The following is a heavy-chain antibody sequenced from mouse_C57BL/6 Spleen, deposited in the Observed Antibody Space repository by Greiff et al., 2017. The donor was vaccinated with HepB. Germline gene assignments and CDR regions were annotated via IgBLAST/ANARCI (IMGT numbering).Heavy chain of an antibody. CDR1: GYTFTSYW. CDR2: IDPSDSET. CDR3: ARIYYAYAMDY. V-gene: IGHV1-52*01. D-gene: IGHD2-1*01. J-gene: IGHJ4*01. Sequence: QVQLKQPGAELVRPGSSVKLSCKASGYTFTSYWMHWVKQRPIQGLEWIGNIDPSDSETHYNQKFKDKATLTVDKSSSTAYMQLSSLTSEDSAVYYCARIYYAYAMDYWGQGTSVTVSS.